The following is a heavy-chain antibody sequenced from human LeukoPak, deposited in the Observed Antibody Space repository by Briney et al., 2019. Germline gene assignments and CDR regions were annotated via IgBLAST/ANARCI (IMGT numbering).Heavy chain of an antibody. V-gene: IGHV2-70*04. CDR1: GFSLSTNGMR. CDR3: ARTLSGTTFDY. Sequence: SGPTLVNPTQTLTLTCTFSGFSLSTNGMRVSWIRQPPGKALEWLARTDWDDDKFYSTSLKTRLTISKDTSKNQVFLTMTNMDPVDTATYYCARTLSGTTFDYWGQGTLVTVSS. J-gene: IGHJ4*02. D-gene: IGHD1-7*01. CDR2: TDWDDDK.